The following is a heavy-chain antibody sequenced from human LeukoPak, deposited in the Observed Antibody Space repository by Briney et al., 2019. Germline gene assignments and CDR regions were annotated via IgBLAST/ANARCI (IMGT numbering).Heavy chain of an antibody. J-gene: IGHJ4*02. CDR3: AKFFSTANHCELGFDY. Sequence: GRSLRLSCAASGFTFSSYAMSWVRQAPGKGLEWVSAISGSGGSTYYADSVKGRFTISRDNSKNTLYLQMNSLRAEDTAVYYCAKFFSTANHCELGFDYWGQGTLVTVST. D-gene: IGHD2-21*01. CDR2: ISGSGGST. V-gene: IGHV3-23*01. CDR1: GFTFSSYA.